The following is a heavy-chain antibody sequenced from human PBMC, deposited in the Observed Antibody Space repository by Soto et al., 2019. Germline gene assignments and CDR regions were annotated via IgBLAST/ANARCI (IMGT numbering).Heavy chain of an antibody. D-gene: IGHD3-16*01. CDR3: AKRGWYYDSRHHYLMYF. J-gene: IGHJ6*04. V-gene: IGHV3-23*01. CDR1: GFTFISYA. CDR2: IRGSGSSA. Sequence: GGSLRLSCAASGFTFISYAMNWVLQSPWKGLEWVGSIRGSGSSAYYPDSVEGRFTISRDNSKNTLYLQMNSLRAEDTAVYYCAKRGWYYDSRHHYLMYFRGKRNSDTVDS.